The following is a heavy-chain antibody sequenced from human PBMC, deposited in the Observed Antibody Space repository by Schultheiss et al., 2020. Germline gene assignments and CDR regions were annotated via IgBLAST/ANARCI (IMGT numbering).Heavy chain of an antibody. CDR3: ARDLSSSWYLDY. Sequence: GGSLRLSCAASGFTFDDYAMHWVRQAPGKGLEWVSGISWNSGSIGYADSVKGRFTISRDNSKNTLYLQMNSLRAEDTAVYYCARDLSSSWYLDYWGLGTLVTVSS. J-gene: IGHJ4*02. D-gene: IGHD6-13*01. V-gene: IGHV3-9*01. CDR2: ISWNSGSI. CDR1: GFTFDDYA.